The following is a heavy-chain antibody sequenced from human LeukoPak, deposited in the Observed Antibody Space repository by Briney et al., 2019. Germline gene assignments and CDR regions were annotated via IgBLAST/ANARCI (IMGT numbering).Heavy chain of an antibody. CDR2: IKQDGTEK. Sequence: GGSLRLSCAASGFTFNKYSMSWVRQAPGKGPEWVANIKQDGTEKYYVDSVKGRFTISRDNAKNSLYLQMDSLRVEDTAVYYCARDGSYWGQGTLVTVS. CDR1: GFTFNKYS. V-gene: IGHV3-7*01. J-gene: IGHJ4*02. CDR3: ARDGSY.